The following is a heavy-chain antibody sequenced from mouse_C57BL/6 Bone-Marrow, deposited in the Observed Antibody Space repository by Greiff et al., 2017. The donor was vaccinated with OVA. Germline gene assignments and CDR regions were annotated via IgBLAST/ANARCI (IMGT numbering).Heavy chain of an antibody. J-gene: IGHJ4*01. CDR2: FSSGSSTI. CDR1: GFPFIDYG. Sequence: EVMLVGPGGGLLKPGGSLKLPFAASGFPFIDYGLPWVRQAPEKGLEWVAYFSSGSSTICYADTVKGRFTISRDNAKNTLFLQMTSLRSEDTAMYYCARIYDGRRDAMDYWGQGTSVTVSS. CDR3: ARIYDGRRDAMDY. D-gene: IGHD2-3*01. V-gene: IGHV5-17*01.